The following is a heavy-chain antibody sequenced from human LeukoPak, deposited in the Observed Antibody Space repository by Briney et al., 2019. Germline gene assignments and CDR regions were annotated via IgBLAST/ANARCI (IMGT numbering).Heavy chain of an antibody. CDR1: GGSFSGYY. CDR3: ARAYSSGWYEAPYYFDY. CDR2: TNHSGST. D-gene: IGHD6-19*01. J-gene: IGHJ4*02. Sequence: SETLSLTCAVYGGSFSGYYWSLIRRPPGKGLEWIGETNHSGSTNYNPSLKSRVTISVDTSKNQFSLKLSSVTAADTAVYYCARAYSSGWYEAPYYFDYWGQGTLVTVSS. V-gene: IGHV4-34*01.